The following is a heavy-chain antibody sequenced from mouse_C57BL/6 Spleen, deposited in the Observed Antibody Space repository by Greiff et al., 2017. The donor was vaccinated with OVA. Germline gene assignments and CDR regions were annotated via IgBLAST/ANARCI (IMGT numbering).Heavy chain of an antibody. J-gene: IGHJ2*01. V-gene: IGHV1-26*01. CDR1: GYTFTDYY. CDR3: ARRVYYYGSSYNYFDY. CDR2: INPNNGGT. D-gene: IGHD1-1*01. Sequence: EVQLQQSGPELVKPGASVKISCKASGYTFTDYYMNWVKQSHGKSLEWIGDINPNNGGTSYNQKFKGKGTLTVDKSSSTAYLELRSLTSEDSAVYFYARRVYYYGSSYNYFDYWGQGTTLTVSS.